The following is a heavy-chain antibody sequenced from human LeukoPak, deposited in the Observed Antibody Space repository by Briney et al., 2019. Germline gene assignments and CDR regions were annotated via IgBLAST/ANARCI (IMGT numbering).Heavy chain of an antibody. D-gene: IGHD6-6*01. J-gene: IGHJ6*02. V-gene: IGHV1-46*01. CDR3: AREEWVAIEYSHYYGMDV. Sequence: VASVKVSCKASGFTFTSYYMHWVRQAPGQGLEWMGIINPSGGSTSYAQKFQGRVTMTRDTSTSTVYMELSSLRSEDTAVYYCAREEWVAIEYSHYYGMDVWGQGTTVTVSS. CDR1: GFTFTSYY. CDR2: INPSGGST.